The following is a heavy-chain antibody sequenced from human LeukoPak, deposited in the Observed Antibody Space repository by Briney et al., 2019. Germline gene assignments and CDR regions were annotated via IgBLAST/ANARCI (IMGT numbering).Heavy chain of an antibody. J-gene: IGHJ4*02. Sequence: LAGGCLRLSCAASGFTFDDYGMSWVRQAPGKGLEWVSGINWNGDSTGYADSVKGRLTIFRDNAKSSLFLQMNSRRANNAAFYYSARGGYSYRDHYYFDYCGQGTLVTVSS. CDR2: INWNGDST. D-gene: IGHD5-18*01. CDR3: ARGGYSYRDHYYFDY. CDR1: GFTFDDYG. V-gene: IGHV3-20*04.